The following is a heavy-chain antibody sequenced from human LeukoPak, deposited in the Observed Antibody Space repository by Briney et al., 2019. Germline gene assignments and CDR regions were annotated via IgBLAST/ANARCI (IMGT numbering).Heavy chain of an antibody. D-gene: IGHD3-16*02. Sequence: GGSLRLSCAASGFTFSSYGMHWVRQAPGKGLEWVAVISYDGSNKYYADSVKGRFTISRDNSKNTLYLQMNSLRPEDTAVYYCAKDMITFGGVIVVIDYWGQGTLVTVSS. CDR2: ISYDGSNK. V-gene: IGHV3-30*18. J-gene: IGHJ4*02. CDR1: GFTFSSYG. CDR3: AKDMITFGGVIVVIDY.